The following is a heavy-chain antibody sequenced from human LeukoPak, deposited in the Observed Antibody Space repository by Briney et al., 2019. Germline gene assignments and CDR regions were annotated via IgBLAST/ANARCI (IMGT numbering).Heavy chain of an antibody. CDR3: ARPGPAYYYDSSGYYSTLPGSFDY. V-gene: IGHV1-2*02. Sequence: GASVKVSCKASGYTFTGYYMHWVRQAPGQGLEWMGWINSNSGGTNYAQKFQGRVTMTRDTSISTAYMELSSLRSEDTAVYYCARPGPAYYYDSSGYYSTLPGSFDYWGQGTLVTVSS. CDR2: INSNSGGT. J-gene: IGHJ4*02. D-gene: IGHD3-22*01. CDR1: GYTFTGYY.